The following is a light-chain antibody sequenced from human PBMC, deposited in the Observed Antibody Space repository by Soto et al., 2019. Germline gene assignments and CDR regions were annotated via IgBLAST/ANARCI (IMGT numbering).Light chain of an antibody. V-gene: IGKV1-9*01. CDR1: QAMSTY. CDR3: QQLNGYQLA. J-gene: IGKJ4*01. CDR2: SAS. Sequence: DIQLTQSPSFLSAFVGDTVIITCRASQAMSTYLAWYQQKPGKVPKLLIRSASTLQSGVPPRFSGSGSGTEFTLTISTLQPDDSGIYYCQQLNGYQLAFGGGTNVEIK.